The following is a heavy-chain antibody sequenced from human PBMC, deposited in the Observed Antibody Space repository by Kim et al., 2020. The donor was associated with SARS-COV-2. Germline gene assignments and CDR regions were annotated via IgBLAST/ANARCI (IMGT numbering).Heavy chain of an antibody. CDR3: ARDMDV. CDR2: YNRGST. Sequence: YNRGSTNYHPALKSRVTISGDTSKNPFSLKLSTVTAADTAVYYWARDMDVWGQGTTVTISS. J-gene: IGHJ6*02. V-gene: IGHV4-59*01.